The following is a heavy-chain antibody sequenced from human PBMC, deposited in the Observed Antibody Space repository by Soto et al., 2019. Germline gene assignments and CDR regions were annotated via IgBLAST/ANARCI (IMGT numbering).Heavy chain of an antibody. J-gene: IGHJ4*02. V-gene: IGHV1-18*01. CDR3: ARDRYSGLRSPSDY. CDR1: GYTFTSYG. CDR2: ISAYNGNT. D-gene: IGHD5-12*01. Sequence: ASVKVSCKASGYTFTSYGISWVRQAPGQGLEWMRWISAYNGNTNYAQKLQGRVTMTTDTSTSTAYMELRSLRSDDTAVYYCARDRYSGLRSPSDYWGQGTLVTVSS.